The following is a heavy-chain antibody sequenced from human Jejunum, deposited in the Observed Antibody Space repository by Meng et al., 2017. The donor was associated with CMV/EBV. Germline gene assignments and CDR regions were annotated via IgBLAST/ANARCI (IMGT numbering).Heavy chain of an antibody. J-gene: IGHJ4*02. CDR3: ARGGASHGGFFDY. V-gene: IGHV4-59*01. Sequence: QVQLQESVPGRMNPSEALSAPCIVSSGSIGTYYWSWIRQPPGKGLEWIGYMYYSGSAIHNPSLKSRVTISLDTSKNQVSLKLTSVTAADTAVYYCARGGASHGGFFDYWGQGALVTVSS. CDR1: SGSIGTYY. D-gene: IGHD2-21*01. CDR2: MYYSGSA.